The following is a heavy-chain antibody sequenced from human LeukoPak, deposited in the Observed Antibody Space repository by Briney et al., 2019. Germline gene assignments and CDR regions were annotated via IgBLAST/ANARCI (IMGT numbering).Heavy chain of an antibody. CDR2: ISSSGSTI. J-gene: IGHJ6*03. Sequence: GGSLRLSCAASGFTFSSYEMNWVRQAPGKGLERVSYISSSGSTIYYADSVKGRFTISRDNSKNTLYLQMNSLRAEDTAVYYCAKGRGWEASYYYYYMDVWGKGTTVTISS. CDR1: GFTFSSYE. D-gene: IGHD1-26*01. CDR3: AKGRGWEASYYYYYMDV. V-gene: IGHV3-48*03.